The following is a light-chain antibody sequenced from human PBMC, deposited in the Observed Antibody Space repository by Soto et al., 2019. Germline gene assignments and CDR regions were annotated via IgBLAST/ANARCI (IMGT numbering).Light chain of an antibody. CDR2: EDD. CDR1: SGSIASSY. CDR3: QSYDTSLLI. J-gene: IGLJ2*01. Sequence: NFMLTQPHSVSDSPGKTVTISCTRSSGSIASSYVQWYQLRPGSYPTTVIYEDDQRTAGVPDRFSGSVDTTSNSASLTISGLQIEDEADYFCQSYDTSLLIFGGGTQLTVL. V-gene: IGLV6-57*01.